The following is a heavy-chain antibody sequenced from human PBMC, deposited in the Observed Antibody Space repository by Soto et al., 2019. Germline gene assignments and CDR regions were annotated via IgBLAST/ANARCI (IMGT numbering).Heavy chain of an antibody. CDR2: INAGNGNT. J-gene: IGHJ4*02. Sequence: QVQLVQSGAEVKKPGASVKVSCKASGYTFTSYAMHWVRQAPGQRLEWMGWINAGNGNTKYSQKFQGRVTITRDTSASTAYMELSGLRSEDTAVYYCARAKRGDYWGQGTLVTVSS. V-gene: IGHV1-3*01. D-gene: IGHD3-10*01. CDR3: ARAKRGDY. CDR1: GYTFTSYA.